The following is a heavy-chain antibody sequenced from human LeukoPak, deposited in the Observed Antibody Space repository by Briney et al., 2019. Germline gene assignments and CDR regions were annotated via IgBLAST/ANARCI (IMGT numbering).Heavy chain of an antibody. D-gene: IGHD5-18*01. J-gene: IGHJ3*02. CDR3: AYSQSPPGRGAFDI. V-gene: IGHV3-23*01. CDR2: ISGSGGST. CDR1: GFTFSSYA. Sequence: PGGSLRLSCAASGFTFSSYAMSWVRQAPGKGLGWISTISGSGGSTYYADSVKGRFTVSRDNSKNMLYLQMNSLSAEDTAVYYCAYSQSPPGRGAFDIWGQGTMVTVSS.